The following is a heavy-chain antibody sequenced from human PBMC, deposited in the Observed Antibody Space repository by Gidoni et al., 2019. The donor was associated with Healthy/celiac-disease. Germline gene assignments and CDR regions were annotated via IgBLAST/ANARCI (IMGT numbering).Heavy chain of an antibody. J-gene: IGHJ4*02. D-gene: IGHD3-10*01. CDR1: GGSSSGYY. V-gene: IGHV4-34*01. CDR3: ARGLWFGELGQYYFDY. Sequence: QVQLQQWGAGLLKPSETLSLTCAVHGGSSSGYYWSWIRQPPGKGLEWIGEINHSGSTNYNPSLKRRVTISVDTSKNQFSLKLSSVTAADTAVYYCARGLWFGELGQYYFDYWGQGTLVTVSS. CDR2: INHSGST.